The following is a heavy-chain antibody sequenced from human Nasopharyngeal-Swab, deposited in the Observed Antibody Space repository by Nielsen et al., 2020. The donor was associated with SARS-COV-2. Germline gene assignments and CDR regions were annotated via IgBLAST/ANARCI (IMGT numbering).Heavy chain of an antibody. CDR2: INSDGSST. CDR3: AREPPATYYYDSSGYPKSPYYYGMDV. V-gene: IGHV3-74*01. J-gene: IGHJ6*02. D-gene: IGHD3-22*01. CDR1: GFTFSSYW. Sequence: GGSLRLSCAASGFTFSSYWMHWVRQAPGKGLVWVSRINSDGSSTSYADSVKGRFTISRDNAKNTLYLQMNSLRAEDTAVYYCAREPPATYYYDSSGYPKSPYYYGMDVWGQGTTVTVSS.